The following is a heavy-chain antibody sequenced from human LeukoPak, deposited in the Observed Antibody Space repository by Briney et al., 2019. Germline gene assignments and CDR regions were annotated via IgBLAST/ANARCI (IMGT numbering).Heavy chain of an antibody. D-gene: IGHD4-23*01. CDR2: ISISGSTI. V-gene: IGHV3-48*04. J-gene: IGHJ4*02. CDR1: GLTFSYYS. Sequence: PGGSLRLSCAATGLTFSYYSMNWVRQAPGKRLEWISYISISGSTIYYAYSVKGRFTISRDNAKNTLYLQMNSLRAEDTAVYYCARDDYGGRGEFDYWGQGTLVTVSS. CDR3: ARDDYGGRGEFDY.